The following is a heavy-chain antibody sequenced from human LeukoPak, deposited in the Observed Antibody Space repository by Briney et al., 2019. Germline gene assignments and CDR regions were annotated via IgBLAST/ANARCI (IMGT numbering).Heavy chain of an antibody. Sequence: GGSLRLSCAASGFTFSSYAMSWVRQAPGKGLEWVSAISGSGGSTYYADSVKGRFTISRDNSKNTLYLQMNSLRAEDTAVYYCAKIGIAAAGSPNWFDPWGQGTLVTASS. CDR1: GFTFSSYA. J-gene: IGHJ5*02. D-gene: IGHD6-13*01. CDR3: AKIGIAAAGSPNWFDP. CDR2: ISGSGGST. V-gene: IGHV3-23*01.